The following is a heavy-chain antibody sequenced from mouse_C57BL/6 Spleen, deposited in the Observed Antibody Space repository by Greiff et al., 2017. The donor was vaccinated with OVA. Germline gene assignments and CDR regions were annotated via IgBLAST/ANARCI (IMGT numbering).Heavy chain of an antibody. Sequence: QVQLQQPGAELVKPGASVKLSCKASGYTFTSYWMHWVQQRPGQGLEWIGMIHPNSGSTNYNEKFKSKATLTVDKSSSTAYMQLSSLTSEDSAVYYCARSLITTVVATGAMDYWGQGTSVTVSS. CDR2: IHPNSGST. J-gene: IGHJ4*01. V-gene: IGHV1-64*01. D-gene: IGHD1-1*01. CDR3: ARSLITTVVATGAMDY. CDR1: GYTFTSYW.